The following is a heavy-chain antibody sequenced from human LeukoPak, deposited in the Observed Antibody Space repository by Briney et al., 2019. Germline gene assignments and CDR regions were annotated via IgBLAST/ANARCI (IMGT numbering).Heavy chain of an antibody. CDR3: ARGGYGDYGVYYYYGMDV. D-gene: IGHD4-17*01. CDR1: GFTFSSYD. CDR2: IGTAGDT. V-gene: IGHV3-13*04. J-gene: IGHJ6*02. Sequence: GGSLRLSCAASGFTFSSYDMHWVRQATGKGLEWVSAIGTAGDTYYPGSVKGRFTIFRENAKNSLYLQMNSLRAGDTAVYYCARGGYGDYGVYYYYGMDVWGQGTTVTVSS.